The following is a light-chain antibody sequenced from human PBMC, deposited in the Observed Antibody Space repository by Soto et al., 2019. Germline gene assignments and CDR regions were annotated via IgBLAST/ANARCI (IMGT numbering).Light chain of an antibody. Sequence: DIQMTQSPSSLSASVGDRVTITCRASEDISNYLAWYQQKPGKVPKLLIYGASTLQSGVPSRFSGSGSGTDFTLTISSLQTEDVSTYYCQNYNRAPWTFGQWTKLESK. CDR3: QNYNRAPWT. CDR2: GAS. CDR1: EDISNY. V-gene: IGKV1-27*01. J-gene: IGKJ1*01.